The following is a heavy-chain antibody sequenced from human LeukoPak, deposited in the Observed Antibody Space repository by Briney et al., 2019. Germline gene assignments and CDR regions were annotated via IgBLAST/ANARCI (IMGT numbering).Heavy chain of an antibody. J-gene: IGHJ5*02. CDR1: GFTFSSYG. D-gene: IGHD6-13*01. Sequence: PGGSLRLSCAASGFTFSSYGMHWVRQAPGKGLEWVSTIGGSGGSTYYADSVKGRFTISRDNSKNTLYLQMNSLRAEDTAVYYCAKGGWGHSSSPNPWGQGTLVTVSS. CDR3: AKGGWGHSSSPNP. V-gene: IGHV3-23*01. CDR2: IGGSGGST.